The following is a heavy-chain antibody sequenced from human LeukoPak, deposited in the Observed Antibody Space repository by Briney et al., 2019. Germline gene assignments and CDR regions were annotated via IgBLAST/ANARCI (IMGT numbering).Heavy chain of an antibody. D-gene: IGHD3-22*01. Sequence: SVKVSCKASGGTFSSYAISWVRQAPGQGLEWMGGIIPIFGTANYAQKFQGRVTITADESTSTAYMELSSLRSEDTAVYYCASPPFHYYDSSGYFGYWGQGTLVTVSS. CDR3: ASPPFHYYDSSGYFGY. V-gene: IGHV1-69*13. J-gene: IGHJ4*02. CDR2: IIPIFGTA. CDR1: GGTFSSYA.